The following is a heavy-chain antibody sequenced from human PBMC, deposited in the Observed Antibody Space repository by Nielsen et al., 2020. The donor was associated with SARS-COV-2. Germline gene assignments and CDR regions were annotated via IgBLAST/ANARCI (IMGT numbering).Heavy chain of an antibody. Sequence: SVKVSCKASGGSFSSYAINWVRQAPGQGLEWMGRIIPLLDMADHGQQFQGRVTITADKSTSTAYMELSSLRYEDTAVYYCARVKGTHGGSYLDVWGQGTAVTVSS. CDR3: ARVKGTHGGSYLDV. V-gene: IGHV1-69*04. J-gene: IGHJ6*02. CDR2: IIPLLDMA. CDR1: GGSFSSYA. D-gene: IGHD2-15*01.